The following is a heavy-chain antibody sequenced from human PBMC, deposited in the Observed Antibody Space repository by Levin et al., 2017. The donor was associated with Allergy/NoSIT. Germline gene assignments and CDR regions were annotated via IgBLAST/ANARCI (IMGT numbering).Heavy chain of an antibody. J-gene: IGHJ4*01. V-gene: IGHV5-51*01. CDR2: IYPGDSET. Sequence: ASVKVSCKASGYSFSSNWLDWVRQMPGKGLEWMGIIYPGDSETRYSPSFQGQVTISVDKSISTAYLQWSSLQASDTAIYYCASRKSSSDFDYWGHGTLVTVSS. D-gene: IGHD6-13*01. CDR1: GYSFSSNW. CDR3: ASRKSSSDFDY.